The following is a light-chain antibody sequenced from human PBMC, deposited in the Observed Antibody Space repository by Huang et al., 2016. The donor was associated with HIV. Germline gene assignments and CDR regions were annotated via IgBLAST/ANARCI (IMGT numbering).Light chain of an antibody. Sequence: DIQMTQSPSSVSVSVGDRVTITCRASHVIINYLAWFQQTQGKAPKSLIYAASSLQNGVPSKFSGSGSVTDFTLNISSLQPEDSATYYCQQYASYPLTFGGGTKVEIK. CDR1: HVIINY. CDR3: QQYASYPLT. V-gene: IGKV1-16*02. CDR2: AAS. J-gene: IGKJ4*01.